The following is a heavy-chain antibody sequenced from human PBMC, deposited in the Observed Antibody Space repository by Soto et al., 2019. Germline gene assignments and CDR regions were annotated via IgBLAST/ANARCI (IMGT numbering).Heavy chain of an antibody. CDR2: ISGSGGST. D-gene: IGHD2-2*02. J-gene: IGHJ6*02. CDR1: GFTFSSYA. Sequence: GGSLRLSCAASGFTFSSYAMSWVRQAPGKGLEWVSAISGSGGSTYYADSVKGRFTISRDNSKNTLYLQMNSLRAEDTAVYYCAKVNCSSTSCYNVLLWFGELGENYRMDVWGQGTTVTVSS. V-gene: IGHV3-23*01. CDR3: AKVNCSSTSCYNVLLWFGELGENYRMDV.